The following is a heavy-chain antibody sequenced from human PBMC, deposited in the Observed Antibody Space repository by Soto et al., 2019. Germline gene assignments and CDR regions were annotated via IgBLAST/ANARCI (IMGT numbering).Heavy chain of an antibody. V-gene: IGHV4-34*01. CDR3: ARRSSIVVVPAANWYDP. CDR2: INHSGST. J-gene: IGHJ5*02. D-gene: IGHD2-2*01. Sequence: SETLSLTCAVYGGSFSGYYWSWIRQPPGKGLEWIGEINHSGSTNYNPSLKSRVTISVDTSKNQFSLKLSSVTAADTAVYYCARRSSIVVVPAANWYDPWGQGTLVTVSS. CDR1: GGSFSGYY.